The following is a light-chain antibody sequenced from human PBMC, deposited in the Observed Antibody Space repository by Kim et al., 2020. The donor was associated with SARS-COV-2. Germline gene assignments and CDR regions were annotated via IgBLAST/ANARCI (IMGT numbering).Light chain of an antibody. J-gene: IGKJ2*01. Sequence: EIVLTQSPGTLSLSPGERSTHSCRASQSVNNNNLAWYQQKPGQAPRLLIYDASSRATGIPNRFSGSGSGTDFTLTISRLEPEDFAVYYCHQYGNTPQTVGQGTKLEI. V-gene: IGKV3-20*01. CDR2: DAS. CDR3: HQYGNTPQT. CDR1: QSVNNNN.